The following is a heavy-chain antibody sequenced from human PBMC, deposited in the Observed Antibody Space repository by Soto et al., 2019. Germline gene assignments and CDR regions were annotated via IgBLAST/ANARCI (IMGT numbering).Heavy chain of an antibody. CDR3: ARQDCSSTSCYGATPYYYYYGMDV. Sequence: QVQLVQSGAEVKKPGASVKVSCKASGYTFTSYYMHWVRQAPGQGLEWMGIINPSGGSTSYAQKLQGRVTMTRETSTSTVYMELSSLRSEDTAVYYCARQDCSSTSCYGATPYYYYYGMDVWGQGTTVTVSS. D-gene: IGHD2-2*01. CDR1: GYTFTSYY. CDR2: INPSGGST. J-gene: IGHJ6*02. V-gene: IGHV1-46*03.